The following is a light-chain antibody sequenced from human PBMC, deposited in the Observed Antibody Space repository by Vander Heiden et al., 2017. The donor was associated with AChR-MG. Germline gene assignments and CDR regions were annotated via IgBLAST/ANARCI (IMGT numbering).Light chain of an antibody. J-gene: IGLJ2*01. CDR3: NSRDSSGNPLGV. CDR1: SLRSYY. V-gene: IGLV3-19*01. Sequence: SSELTQDPAVSVALGQTVRITCQGDSLRSYYASWYQQKPGQAPVLVIYGKNNRPSGIPDRFSGSSSGNTASLTITGAQAEDEADYYCNSRDSSGNPLGVFGGGTKLTFL. CDR2: GKN.